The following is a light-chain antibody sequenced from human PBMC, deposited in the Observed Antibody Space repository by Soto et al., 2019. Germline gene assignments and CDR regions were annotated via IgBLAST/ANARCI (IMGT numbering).Light chain of an antibody. Sequence: EIVLTQSPATLSLSPGERATLSCRASQSVSSYLAWYQQKPGQAPRLLIYGASSRATGIPARFSGSGSGTDFTLTISSLEPEDFAVYYCQQRGNWPLTFGGGTKVQ. CDR3: QQRGNWPLT. V-gene: IGKV3-11*01. J-gene: IGKJ4*01. CDR2: GAS. CDR1: QSVSSY.